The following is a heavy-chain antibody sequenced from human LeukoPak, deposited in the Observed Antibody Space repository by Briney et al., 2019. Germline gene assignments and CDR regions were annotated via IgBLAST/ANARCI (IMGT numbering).Heavy chain of an antibody. J-gene: IGHJ4*02. D-gene: IGHD6-19*01. CDR1: GYTFTSYG. Sequence: ASVKVSFRASGYTFTSYGISWVRQAPGQGLEWMGWISAYNGNTNYAQKLQGRVTMTTDTSTSTAYMELRSLRSDDTAVYYCARDDVAVAKFDYWGQGTLVTVSS. CDR3: ARDDVAVAKFDY. V-gene: IGHV1-18*01. CDR2: ISAYNGNT.